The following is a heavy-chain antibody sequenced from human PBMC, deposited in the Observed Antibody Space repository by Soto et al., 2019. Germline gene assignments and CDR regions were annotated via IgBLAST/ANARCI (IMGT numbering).Heavy chain of an antibody. CDR1: GFTFSSYA. D-gene: IGHD2-21*01. Sequence: EVQLAESGGRLVQPGGSLRLSCAGSGFTFSSYAMHWVRQAPGKGLEYVSVISSNGDNTDYANSVKARFTISRDNSKNTLYLQMGSLRVEDMAVYYCARRIPFGYGMDVWGQGTTVTVSS. J-gene: IGHJ6*02. CDR2: ISSNGDNT. V-gene: IGHV3-64*01. CDR3: ARRIPFGYGMDV.